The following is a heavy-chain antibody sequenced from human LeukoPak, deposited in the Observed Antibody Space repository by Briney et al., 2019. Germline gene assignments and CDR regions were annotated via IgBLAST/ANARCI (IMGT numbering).Heavy chain of an antibody. CDR1: GGSISSYY. J-gene: IGHJ4*02. V-gene: IGHV4-59*01. Sequence: SETLSLTCTVSGGSISSYYWSWIRQPPGKGLEWIGYMYYNRSTNYNPSLKSRVTISVDTSKNQFSLKLSSVTAADTAVYYCARTTYYDSSGYWFDYWGQGTLVAVSS. CDR2: MYYNRST. D-gene: IGHD3-22*01. CDR3: ARTTYYDSSGYWFDY.